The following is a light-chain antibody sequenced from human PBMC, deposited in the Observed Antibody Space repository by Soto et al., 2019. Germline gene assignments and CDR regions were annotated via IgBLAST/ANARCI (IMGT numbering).Light chain of an antibody. CDR2: SNN. Sequence: QCLLTQPPSASGTRGQRFTISCSGSISDIGSNNVNWYQQLPGAAPKLLIHSNNQRPSGVPDRFSGSKYGTSASLAISGLQSEDEADYYCAAWDDSLDGYVFGTGTKVTVL. CDR3: AAWDDSLDGYV. CDR1: ISDIGSNN. J-gene: IGLJ1*01. V-gene: IGLV1-44*01.